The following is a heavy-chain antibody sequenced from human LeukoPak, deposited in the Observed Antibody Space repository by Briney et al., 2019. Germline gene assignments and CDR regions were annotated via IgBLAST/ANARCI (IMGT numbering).Heavy chain of an antibody. CDR1: GGSISSSSYY. CDR2: TYYGGDT. D-gene: IGHD6-25*01. J-gene: IGHJ4*02. CDR3: AAAFDY. Sequence: SETLSLTRTVSGGSISSSSYYWGWIRQPPGKGLEWIGNTYYGGDTYYNPSLKSRVTISVDTSKNQFSLELNFVTAADTAVYYCAAAFDYWGQGILVTVSS. V-gene: IGHV4-39*01.